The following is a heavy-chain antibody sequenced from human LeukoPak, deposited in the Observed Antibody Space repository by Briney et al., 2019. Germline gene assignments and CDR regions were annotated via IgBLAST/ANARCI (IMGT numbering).Heavy chain of an antibody. D-gene: IGHD3-22*01. V-gene: IGHV3-74*01. Sequence: GGSLRLSCAASGFTFSSYWMHWVRQAPGKGLVWVSRINSDGSSTSYADSVKGRFTISRDNAKNTLYLQMNSLRAEDTAVYYCARDYYDSSGYSHAYYWGQGTLVTVSS. CDR3: ARDYYDSSGYSHAYY. J-gene: IGHJ4*02. CDR2: INSDGSST. CDR1: GFTFSSYW.